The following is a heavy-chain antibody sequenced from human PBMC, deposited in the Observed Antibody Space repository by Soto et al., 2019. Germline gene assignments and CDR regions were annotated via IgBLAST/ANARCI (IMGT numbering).Heavy chain of an antibody. Sequence: SETLSLTCAVDGGYFSGYYWSWIRQPPGKGLEWIGEINHSGSTNYNPSLKSRVTISVDTSKNQFSLKLSSLTAADTAVYYCARGPIWGSYRYFDYWGQGTLVTVSS. CDR2: INHSGST. D-gene: IGHD3-16*02. V-gene: IGHV4-34*01. CDR3: ARGPIWGSYRYFDY. J-gene: IGHJ4*02. CDR1: GGYFSGYY.